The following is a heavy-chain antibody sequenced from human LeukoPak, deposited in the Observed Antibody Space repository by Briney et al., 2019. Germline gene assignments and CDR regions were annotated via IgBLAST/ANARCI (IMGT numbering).Heavy chain of an antibody. J-gene: IGHJ4*02. CDR3: ARVGWGVDSSGYYGY. V-gene: IGHV4-59*01. CDR1: GGSISGYY. D-gene: IGHD3-22*01. CDR2: VYYSGST. Sequence: SETLSLTCTVSGGSISGYYWSWIRQPPGKGLEWIGFVYYSGSTEYNPSLKSRVTISVDTSKNQFSLKLSSVTAADIAVYYCARVGWGVDSSGYYGYWGQATLVTVSS.